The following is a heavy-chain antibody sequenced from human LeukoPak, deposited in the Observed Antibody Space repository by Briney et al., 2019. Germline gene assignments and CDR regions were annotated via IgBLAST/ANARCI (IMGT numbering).Heavy chain of an antibody. CDR2: IYHSGTT. CDR1: GYSISSGYY. J-gene: IGHJ4*02. CDR3: ARDRAALIGFHY. D-gene: IGHD2-15*01. V-gene: IGHV4-38-2*02. Sequence: SETLSLTCTVSGYSISSGYYWGWIRQPPGKGLEGIGSIYHSGTTYYNPSLKSRVTISVDTSKNQFSLKLSSVTAADTAVYYCARDRAALIGFHYWGQGTPVTVSS.